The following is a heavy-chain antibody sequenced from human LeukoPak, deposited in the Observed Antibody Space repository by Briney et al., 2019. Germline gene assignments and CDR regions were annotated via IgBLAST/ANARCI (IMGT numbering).Heavy chain of an antibody. J-gene: IGHJ4*02. CDR1: GYTFTSYG. D-gene: IGHD6-13*01. CDR3: ARDPSPYSSSPLY. V-gene: IGHV1-18*01. CDR2: ISTYNGNT. Sequence: GASVKVSCKASGYTFTSYGVSWVRQAPGQGLEWMGWISTYNGNTNYAQKFQGRVTMTTDTPTSTAYMELRSLRSDDTAVYYCARDPSPYSSSPLYWGQGTLVTVSS.